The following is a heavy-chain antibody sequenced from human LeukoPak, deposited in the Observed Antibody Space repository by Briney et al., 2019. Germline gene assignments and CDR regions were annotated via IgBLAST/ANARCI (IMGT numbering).Heavy chain of an antibody. Sequence: GGSLRLSCAASGFSLRTFTLHWVRQALGKGLEWVSSIGSTTTDMSYTGSVKGRFSISRDNAKNSLSLQMNSLRVEDTAVYYCTRDRLFDCWGQGTVVSVSS. CDR2: IGSTTTDM. CDR3: TRDRLFDC. D-gene: IGHD6-6*01. V-gene: IGHV3-21*01. J-gene: IGHJ4*02. CDR1: GFSLRTFT.